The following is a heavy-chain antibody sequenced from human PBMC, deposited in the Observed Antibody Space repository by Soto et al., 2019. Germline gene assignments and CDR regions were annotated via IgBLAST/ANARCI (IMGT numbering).Heavy chain of an antibody. D-gene: IGHD6-13*01. CDR3: ARAYVRRAAAAGIDYYYYMDV. V-gene: IGHV1-18*01. CDR2: ISAYNGNT. CDR1: GYTFTSYG. J-gene: IGHJ6*03. Sequence: ASVKVSCKASGYTFTSYGISWVRQAPGQGLEWMGWISAYNGNTNYAQKLKGRVTMTTDTSTSTAYMELRSLRSDDTAVYYCARAYVRRAAAAGIDYYYYMDVWGKGTTVTVSS.